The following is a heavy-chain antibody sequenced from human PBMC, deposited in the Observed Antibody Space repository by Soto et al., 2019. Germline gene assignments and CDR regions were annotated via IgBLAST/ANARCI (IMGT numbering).Heavy chain of an antibody. CDR1: GFTFSSYA. J-gene: IGHJ5*02. CDR3: AKDPNFSVDGYA. Sequence: GGSLRLSCAASGFTFSSYAMSRVRQAPGKGLEWVSGISGSGDIPYYADSVKGRFTISRDNSKNTLFLQMDSLRAEDTAVYYCAKDPNFSVDGYAWGQGTLDPVSS. V-gene: IGHV3-23*01. CDR2: ISGSGDIP. D-gene: IGHD5-18*01.